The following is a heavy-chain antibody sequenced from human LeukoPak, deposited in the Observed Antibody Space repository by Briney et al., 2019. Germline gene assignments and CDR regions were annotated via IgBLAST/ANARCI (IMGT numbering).Heavy chain of an antibody. CDR1: GGTFSSYA. J-gene: IGHJ4*02. CDR3: ARDTKESDYGSGSYSDY. V-gene: IGHV1-69*06. D-gene: IGHD3-10*01. Sequence: SVKVSCKASGGTFSSYAISWVRPAPGQGLEWMGRIIPIFGTANYAQKFQGRVTITADKSTSTAYMELSSLRSEDTAVYYCARDTKESDYGSGSYSDYWGQGTLVTVSS. CDR2: IIPIFGTA.